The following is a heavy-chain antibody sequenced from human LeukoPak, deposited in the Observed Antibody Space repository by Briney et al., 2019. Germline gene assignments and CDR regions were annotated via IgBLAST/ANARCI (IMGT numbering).Heavy chain of an antibody. CDR2: ISSDGGNK. Sequence: GGSPRLSCTASGFTFSSYGMHWVRQAPGKGLEWVAVISSDGGNKYYADSVKSRFTISRDNSKNTLYLQMNSLRAEDTAVYYCAKDHKIAAGMGIDYWGQGTLVTVSS. V-gene: IGHV3-30*18. CDR3: AKDHKIAAGMGIDY. D-gene: IGHD6-13*01. CDR1: GFTFSSYG. J-gene: IGHJ4*02.